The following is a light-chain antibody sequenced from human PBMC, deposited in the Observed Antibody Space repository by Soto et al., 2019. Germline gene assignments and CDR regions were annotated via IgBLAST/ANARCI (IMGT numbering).Light chain of an antibody. CDR1: SSHVGSNNR. CDR2: GVS. Sequence: QSALTQPPSVSGSPGQSVTISCTGTSSHVGSNNRVSWYRQPPGTAPKLMIYGVSNRPSGVPDRFSGSKSGNTASLTISGLRAEDEADYYCTSYTSSTTPCVFGTGTKGTVL. V-gene: IGLV2-18*02. CDR3: TSYTSSTTPCV. J-gene: IGLJ1*01.